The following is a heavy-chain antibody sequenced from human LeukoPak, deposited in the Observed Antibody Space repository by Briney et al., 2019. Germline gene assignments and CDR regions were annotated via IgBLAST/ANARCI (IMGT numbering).Heavy chain of an antibody. Sequence: GGSLRLSCAASGFPSDEPAMHWVRQAPGKGLEWVSGISYSSETIGYVDSVKGRFTISRDNAKNSLYLQMNSLRAEDTAVYYCARDRDGYNYFDYWGQGTLVTVSS. CDR2: ISYSSETI. D-gene: IGHD5-24*01. CDR1: GFPSDEPA. V-gene: IGHV3-9*02. J-gene: IGHJ4*02. CDR3: ARDRDGYNYFDY.